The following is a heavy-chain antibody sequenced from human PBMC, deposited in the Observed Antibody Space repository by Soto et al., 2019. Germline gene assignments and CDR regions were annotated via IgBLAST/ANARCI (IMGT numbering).Heavy chain of an antibody. Sequence: SETLSLTCTVSGGSVSSGSYYWSWIRQPPGKGLEWIGYIYYSGSTNYNPSLKSRVTISVDTSKNQFSLKLSSVTAADTAVYYCATGGIAARPDGNYYYYGMDVWGQGTTVTVSS. V-gene: IGHV4-61*01. CDR1: GGSVSSGSYY. CDR2: IYYSGST. D-gene: IGHD6-6*01. CDR3: ATGGIAARPDGNYYYYGMDV. J-gene: IGHJ6*02.